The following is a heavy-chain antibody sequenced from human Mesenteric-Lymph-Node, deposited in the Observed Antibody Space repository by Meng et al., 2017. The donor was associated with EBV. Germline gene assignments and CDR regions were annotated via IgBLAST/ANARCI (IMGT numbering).Heavy chain of an antibody. J-gene: IGHJ5*02. Sequence: QVRLVQSGVQVKKPGASVKVSCKAFGYTFASYGISWVRQAPGQGLEWMGWISVFNGDTNYAQNFQGRLTLTTDTSTATAYMELRSLRSDDTAVYYCVRSRRLFDWLPVQPSWGQGTLVTVSS. V-gene: IGHV1-18*01. CDR1: GYTFASYG. CDR3: VRSRRLFDWLPVQPS. CDR2: ISVFNGDT. D-gene: IGHD3-9*01.